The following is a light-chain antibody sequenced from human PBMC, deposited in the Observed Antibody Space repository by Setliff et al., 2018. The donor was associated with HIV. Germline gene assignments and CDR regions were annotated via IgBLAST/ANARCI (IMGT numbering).Light chain of an antibody. V-gene: IGLV2-23*02. Sequence: QSALTQPASVSGSPGQSITISCTGTSSDVGGYSFVSWYQQHPGKAPKLMIYDVSKRPSGVSNRFSGSKSGNTASLTISGLQAVDEADYYCCSYAGSSTFDFGIGTKVTVL. J-gene: IGLJ1*01. CDR1: SSDVGGYSF. CDR2: DVS. CDR3: CSYAGSSTFD.